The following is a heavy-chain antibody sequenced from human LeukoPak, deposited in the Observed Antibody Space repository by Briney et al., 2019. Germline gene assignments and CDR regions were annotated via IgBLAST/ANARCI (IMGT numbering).Heavy chain of an antibody. CDR2: INSDGSST. D-gene: IGHD5-18*01. J-gene: IGHJ4*02. Sequence: GGSLRLSCTASGFTFSSYAMNWVRQAPGKGLVWVSRINSDGSSTSYADSVKGRFTISRDNAKNTLYLQMNSLRAEDTAVYYCARDRGYGYLFDYWGQGTLVTVSS. V-gene: IGHV3-74*01. CDR3: ARDRGYGYLFDY. CDR1: GFTFSSYA.